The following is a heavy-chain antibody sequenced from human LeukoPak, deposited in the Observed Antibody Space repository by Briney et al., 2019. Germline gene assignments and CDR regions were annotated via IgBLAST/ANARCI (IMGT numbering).Heavy chain of an antibody. Sequence: SGPTLVKPTQTLTLTCTFSGFSLSTSGVAVGWIRQPPGKALEWLTLIYWDDDKRYSPSLKSRLTITKDTSKNQVVLTMTNMDPVDTATYYCARTHVGGSYPYYFDYWGQGTLVTVSS. CDR3: ARTHVGGSYPYYFDY. J-gene: IGHJ4*02. V-gene: IGHV2-5*02. D-gene: IGHD1-26*01. CDR2: IYWDDDK. CDR1: GFSLSTSGVA.